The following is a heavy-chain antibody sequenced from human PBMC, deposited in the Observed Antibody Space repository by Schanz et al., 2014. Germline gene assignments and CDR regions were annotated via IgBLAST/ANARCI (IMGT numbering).Heavy chain of an antibody. J-gene: IGHJ4*02. CDR3: ARLEYTSGWQGFDY. Sequence: QVQLQESGPGLVKPSETLSLTCTVSGGSISSYYWSWIRQPPGKGLEWIGHRDSSGSTKYNPSLKSRVTIPVETSKNQFSLKLSSVTAADTAVYYCARLEYTSGWQGFDYWGQGILVTVSP. CDR1: GGSISSYY. CDR2: RDSSGST. V-gene: IGHV4-4*08. D-gene: IGHD1-1*01.